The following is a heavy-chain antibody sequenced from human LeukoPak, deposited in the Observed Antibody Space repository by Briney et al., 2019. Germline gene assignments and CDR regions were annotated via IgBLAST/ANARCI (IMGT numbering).Heavy chain of an antibody. CDR3: AKDPESSYSSSWTPYFDY. CDR2: ISYDGDNE. V-gene: IGHV3-30*18. CDR1: GFTFSNYW. J-gene: IGHJ4*02. D-gene: IGHD6-13*01. Sequence: PGGSLRLSCAASGFTFSNYWIDWVRQAPGKGLEWVAVISYDGDNENYADSVKGRFTISRDNSKNTLYLQMNSLRAEDTAVYYCAKDPESSYSSSWTPYFDYWGQGTLVTVSS.